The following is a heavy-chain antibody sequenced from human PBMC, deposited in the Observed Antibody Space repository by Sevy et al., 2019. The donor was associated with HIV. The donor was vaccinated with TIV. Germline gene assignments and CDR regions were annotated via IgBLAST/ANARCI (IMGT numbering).Heavy chain of an antibody. V-gene: IGHV4-30-2*01. CDR2: IYHTGNT. Sequence: SETLSLTCAVSGVSISSGAYSWNWIRQPPGKGLEWIGYIYHTGNTYYNPSLKSRITISLDRSKNQFSLRLSSVTAADTAVYFCARDGGTMTTPGSFDIWGQGTMVTV. J-gene: IGHJ3*02. CDR1: GVSISSGAYS. CDR3: ARDGGTMTTPGSFDI. D-gene: IGHD4-17*01.